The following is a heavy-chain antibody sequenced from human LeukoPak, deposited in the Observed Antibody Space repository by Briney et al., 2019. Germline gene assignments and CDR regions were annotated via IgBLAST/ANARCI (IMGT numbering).Heavy chain of an antibody. CDR3: ARGDVAARTLDYYYYMDV. CDR1: GGTFSSYA. CDR2: IIPIFGTA. J-gene: IGHJ6*03. D-gene: IGHD6-6*01. V-gene: IGHV1-69*05. Sequence: GSSVKVSCKASGGTFSSYAISWVRQAPGQGLEWMGRIIPIFGTANYAQKFQGRATITTDESTSTAYMELSSLRSEDTAVYYCARGDVAARTLDYYYYMDVWGKGTTVTVSS.